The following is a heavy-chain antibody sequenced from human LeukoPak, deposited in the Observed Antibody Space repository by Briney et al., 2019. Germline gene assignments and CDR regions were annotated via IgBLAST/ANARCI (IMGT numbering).Heavy chain of an antibody. CDR2: ISSTGITI. CDR3: ARDSPSSSIVFDY. D-gene: IGHD6-13*01. V-gene: IGHV3-11*01. J-gene: IGHJ4*02. CDR1: GFTVSSNY. Sequence: GGSLRLSCAASGFTVSSNYMSWVRQAPGKGLEWVSYISSTGITIYHTDSVKGRFTISTDNAKNSLYLQMNSLRAEDTAVYYCARDSPSSSIVFDYWGQGTLVTVSS.